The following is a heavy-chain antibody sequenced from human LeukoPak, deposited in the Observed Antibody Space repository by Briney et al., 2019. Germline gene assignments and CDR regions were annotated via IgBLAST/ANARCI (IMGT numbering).Heavy chain of an antibody. CDR3: AKDTSTISVSGTCFDY. J-gene: IGHJ4*02. CDR1: GFTFSSYA. D-gene: IGHD6-19*01. V-gene: IGHV3-30*04. CDR2: ISYDGSNK. Sequence: GGSLRLPCAASGFTFSSYAMSWVRQAPGKGLEWVAVISYDGSNKYYADSVKGRFTISRDNSKNTLYLQMNSLRAEDTAVYYCAKDTSTISVSGTCFDYWGQGTLVTVSS.